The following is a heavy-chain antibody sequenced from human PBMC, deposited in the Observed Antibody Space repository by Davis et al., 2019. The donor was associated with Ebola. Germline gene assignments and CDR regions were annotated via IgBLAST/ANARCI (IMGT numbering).Heavy chain of an antibody. CDR1: GYSISSGYY. J-gene: IGHJ5*02. Sequence: SETLSLTCTVSGYSISSGYYWGWIRQPPGTGLEWIVSIYHSGSTYYNPSLKSRVTISVDTSKNQFSLKLSSVTAADTAVYYCARQLVRHWVDPWGQGTLVTVSS. D-gene: IGHD6-6*01. V-gene: IGHV4-38-2*02. CDR3: ARQLVRHWVDP. CDR2: IYHSGST.